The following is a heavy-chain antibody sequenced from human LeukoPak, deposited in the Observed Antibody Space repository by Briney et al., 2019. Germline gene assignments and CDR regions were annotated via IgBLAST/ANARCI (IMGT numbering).Heavy chain of an antibody. CDR2: TSSGRTI. CDR3: AGYCSSTSCYQKNPSYSYGHGDDEDY. D-gene: IGHD2-2*03. V-gene: IGHV3-48*03. J-gene: IGHJ4*02. Sequence: AGTLRPSSPASGFTFRSYDMNCLRQAPGKGLEWLSYTSSGRTIYDADSVKGRSTISRDNAKNSLYLQMNSLRAEDTAVYYCAGYCSSTSCYQKNPSYSYGHGDDEDYWGQGTLVPVSS. CDR1: GFTFRSYD.